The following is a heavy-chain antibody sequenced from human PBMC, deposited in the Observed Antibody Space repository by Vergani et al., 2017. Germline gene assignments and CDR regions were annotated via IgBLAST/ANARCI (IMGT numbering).Heavy chain of an antibody. V-gene: IGHV4-59*01. J-gene: IGHJ4*02. CDR1: GGSISSYY. D-gene: IGHD6-25*01. CDR3: ASAAARYYFDY. CDR2: IYYSGST. Sequence: QVQLQESGPGLVKPSETLSLTCTVSGGSISSYYWSWIRQPPGKGLEWIGYIYYSGSTNYNPPLKSRVTISVDTSKNQFSLKLSSVTAADTAVYYCASAAARYYFDYWGQGTLVTVSS.